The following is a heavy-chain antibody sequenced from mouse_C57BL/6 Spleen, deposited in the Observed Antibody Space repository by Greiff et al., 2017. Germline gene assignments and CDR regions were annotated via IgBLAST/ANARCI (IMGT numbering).Heavy chain of an antibody. D-gene: IGHD2-2*01. V-gene: IGHV1-80*01. Sequence: QVQLKESGAELVKPGASVKISCKASGYAFSSYWMNWVKQRPGKGLEWIGQIYPGDGDTNYNGKFKGKATLAADKSSSTAYMQLSSLTSEDSAVYFCARPFMVTTPAWFAYWGQGTLVTVSA. CDR2: IYPGDGDT. CDR1: GYAFSSYW. CDR3: ARPFMVTTPAWFAY. J-gene: IGHJ3*01.